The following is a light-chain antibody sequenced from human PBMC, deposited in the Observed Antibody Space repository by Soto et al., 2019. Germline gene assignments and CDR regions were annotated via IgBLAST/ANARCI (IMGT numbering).Light chain of an antibody. Sequence: DIQMAQSPSTLSASVGDRVTITCRASQSISGYLAWYQQKPGEAPKLLIYDGSTLESGVPSRFSGSGSETQFTLTISGXQPEDFATYYCQQHYTYWWTFGQGTKVDIK. V-gene: IGKV1-5*01. CDR3: QQHYTYWWT. CDR2: DGS. J-gene: IGKJ1*01. CDR1: QSISGY.